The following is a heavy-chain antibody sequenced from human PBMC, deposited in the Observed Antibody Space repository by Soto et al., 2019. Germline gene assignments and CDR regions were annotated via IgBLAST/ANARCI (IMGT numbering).Heavy chain of an antibody. CDR1: GYSISSGYY. CDR2: IYHSGST. CDR3: ARGLVWVNFDY. D-gene: IGHD6-13*01. Sequence: PSETLSLTCAVSGYSISSGYYWGWIRQPPGKGLEWIGSIYHSGSTYYNPSLKSRVTISVDTSKNQFSLKLSSVTAADTAVYYCARGLVWVNFDYWGQGTLVTVSS. V-gene: IGHV4-38-2*01. J-gene: IGHJ4*02.